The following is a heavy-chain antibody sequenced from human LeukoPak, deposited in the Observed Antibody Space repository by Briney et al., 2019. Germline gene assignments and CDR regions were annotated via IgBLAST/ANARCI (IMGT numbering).Heavy chain of an antibody. V-gene: IGHV4-59*01. CDR2: IYYSGST. Sequence: SEALSLPLNVPGGSISSYYWSWIRPPPGEGLEWNGYIYYSGSTNYNPSLKSRVTISVDTSKDQFSLKLSSVTAADTAVYYCARFSSGYVYYYYYMDVWGKGTTVTVSS. CDR1: GGSISSYY. J-gene: IGHJ6*03. D-gene: IGHD3-22*01. CDR3: ARFSSGYVYYYYYMDV.